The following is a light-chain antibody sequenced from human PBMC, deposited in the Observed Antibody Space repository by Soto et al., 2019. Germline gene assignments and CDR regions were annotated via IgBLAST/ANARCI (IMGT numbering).Light chain of an antibody. CDR3: QHYNRHSEA. CDR2: EAS. J-gene: IGKJ1*01. Sequence: DIQMTQSPSTLSGSVGDRVTITCRASQTISSWLAWYQQKPGKAPKLLIYEASNLKSGVPSRFSGSGSGTEFTLTISSLQADDFATYYCQHYNRHSEAFGQGTKLELK. V-gene: IGKV1-5*03. CDR1: QTISSW.